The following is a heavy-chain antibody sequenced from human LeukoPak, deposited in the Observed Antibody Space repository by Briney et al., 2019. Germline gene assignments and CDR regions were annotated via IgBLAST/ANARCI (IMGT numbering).Heavy chain of an antibody. D-gene: IGHD3-10*01. CDR3: ARMYYYGSGYYYMDV. Sequence: PGGSLRLSCAASGFTFSSYWMSWVRQAPGKGLEWVANMKEDGSDKYYVDSVKGRFTISRDNAKNSLYLQMNSLRAEDTAVYYCARMYYYGSGYYYMDVWGKGTTVTVSS. CDR1: GFTFSSYW. J-gene: IGHJ6*03. V-gene: IGHV3-7*01. CDR2: MKEDGSDK.